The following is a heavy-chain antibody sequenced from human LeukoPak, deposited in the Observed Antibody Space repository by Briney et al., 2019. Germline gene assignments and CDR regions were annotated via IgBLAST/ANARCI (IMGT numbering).Heavy chain of an antibody. D-gene: IGHD6-6*01. CDR1: GFTVSSDY. V-gene: IGHV3-66*01. CDR3: ARGGIAARPSDS. J-gene: IGHJ4*02. Sequence: GGSLRLSCAASGFTVSSDYITWVRQAPGKGLEWVPVVYGGGETYYAESVKGRFTVSKDNSKNTVYLQMNSLRAEDTAVYFCARGGIAARPSDSWGQGTLVTVSS. CDR2: VYGGGET.